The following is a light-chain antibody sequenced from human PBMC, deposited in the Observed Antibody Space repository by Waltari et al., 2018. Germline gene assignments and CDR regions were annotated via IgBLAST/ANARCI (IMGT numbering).Light chain of an antibody. CDR3: AAWDDSLSGWV. Sequence: QSTLTQPPSASGTRGPRVPIPCSGSSPNIGRNYVYWYHQFPGTAPKVLIYRNNQRPSGVPDRFSGARSGSSASLIIGGLRSEDEADYYCAAWDDSLSGWVFGGGTKVTVL. V-gene: IGLV1-47*01. J-gene: IGLJ3*02. CDR2: RNN. CDR1: SPNIGRNY.